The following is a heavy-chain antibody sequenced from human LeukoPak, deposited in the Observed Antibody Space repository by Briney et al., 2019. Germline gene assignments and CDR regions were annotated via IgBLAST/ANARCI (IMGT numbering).Heavy chain of an antibody. D-gene: IGHD3-22*01. CDR1: GFTFSSYS. Sequence: GGSLRLSCAASGFTFSSYSMYWVRQAPGKGLEWVSSISSSSSYIYYADSVKGRFTISRDNAKNSLYLQMNSLRAEDTAVYYCAKSGPLGYYDSSGYYFDYWGQGTLVTVSS. V-gene: IGHV3-21*01. CDR3: AKSGPLGYYDSSGYYFDY. J-gene: IGHJ4*02. CDR2: ISSSSSYI.